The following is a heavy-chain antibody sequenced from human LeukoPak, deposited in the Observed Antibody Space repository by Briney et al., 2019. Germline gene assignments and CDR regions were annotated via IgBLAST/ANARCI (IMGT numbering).Heavy chain of an antibody. CDR3: AKDRAARRASSLDY. CDR2: ISYDGSNK. V-gene: IGHV3-30*18. J-gene: IGHJ4*02. D-gene: IGHD6-6*01. CDR1: GFTSSSYV. Sequence: GGSLRLSCAASGFTSSSYVMHGVRQAPGKGLEWVAVISYDGSNKYYADSVNRRFTISRDNSNNTLYLQMNSLRAEDTAVYYCAKDRAARRASSLDYRGQGTLVTVSS.